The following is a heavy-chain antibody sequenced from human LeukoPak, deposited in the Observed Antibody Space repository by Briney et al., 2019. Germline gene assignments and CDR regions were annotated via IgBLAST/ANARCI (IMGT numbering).Heavy chain of an antibody. V-gene: IGHV4-34*01. J-gene: IGHJ1*01. Sequence: PSETLSLTCAVYGGSFSGYYWSWIRQPPGKGLEWIGEINHSGSTNYSPSLKSRVTISVDTSKNQFSLKLSSVTAADTAVYYCARGGEYYYDSSGLTDEYFQHWGQGTLVTVSS. D-gene: IGHD3-22*01. CDR3: ARGGEYYYDSSGLTDEYFQH. CDR2: INHSGST. CDR1: GGSFSGYY.